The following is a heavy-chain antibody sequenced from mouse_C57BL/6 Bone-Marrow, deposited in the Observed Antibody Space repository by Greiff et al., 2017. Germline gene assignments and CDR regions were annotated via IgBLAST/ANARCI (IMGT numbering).Heavy chain of an antibody. D-gene: IGHD1-1*01. CDR2: ILPSIGRT. CDR1: DSEVFPIAY. CDR3: ARLWYYGGAY. V-gene: IGHV15-2*01. Sequence: QVQLQQSGSELRSPGSSVKLSCKDFDSEVFPIAYMSWVRQKPGHGFEWIGGILPSIGRTIYGEKFEDKATLDADTLSNTAYLELNSLTSEDSAICYCARLWYYGGAYWGQGTLVTVSA. J-gene: IGHJ3*01.